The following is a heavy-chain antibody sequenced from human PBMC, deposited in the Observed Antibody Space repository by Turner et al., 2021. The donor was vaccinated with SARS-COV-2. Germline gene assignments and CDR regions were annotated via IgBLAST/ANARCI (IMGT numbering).Heavy chain of an antibody. V-gene: IGHV1-24*01. CDR2: FDPEDGET. Sequence: QVQRVQSGAEVKKPGASVKVSCKVSGYTLTDLSMHWVRQAPGKGLEWIGGFDPEDGETIYAQKFQGRVTMTEDTSTDTSYMELSSLRSEDTAVYYCATGVAVAGTPSDYYYYYGMDVWGQVTTVTVSS. J-gene: IGHJ6*02. CDR1: GYTLTDLS. D-gene: IGHD6-19*01. CDR3: ATGVAVAGTPSDYYYYYGMDV.